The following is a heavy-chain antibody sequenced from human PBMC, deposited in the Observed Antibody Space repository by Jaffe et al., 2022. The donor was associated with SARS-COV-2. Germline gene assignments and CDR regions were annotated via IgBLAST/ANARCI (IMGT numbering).Heavy chain of an antibody. D-gene: IGHD2-2*01. J-gene: IGHJ3*02. CDR1: GYSFTSYW. CDR2: IYPGDSDT. Sequence: EVQLVQSGAEVKKPGESLKISCKGSGYSFTSYWIGWVRQMPGKGLEWMGNIYPGDSDTRYSPSFQGQVTISADKSISTAYLQWGSLKASDTATYYCVFSSISWHVAFDMWGQGTMVTVSS. CDR3: VFSSISWHVAFDM. V-gene: IGHV5-51*01.